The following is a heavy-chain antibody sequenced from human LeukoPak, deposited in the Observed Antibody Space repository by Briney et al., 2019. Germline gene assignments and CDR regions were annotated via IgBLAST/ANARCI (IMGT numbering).Heavy chain of an antibody. Sequence: PGGSLRLSCAASGFTFSSYAMSWVRQAPGKGLEWVSAISGSGGSTYYADSVKGRFTISRDNSKNTLYLQMNSLRAEDTAVYYCAKDFLKGRITIFGVNRGAFDIWGQGTMVTVSS. J-gene: IGHJ3*02. CDR2: ISGSGGST. CDR1: GFTFSSYA. CDR3: AKDFLKGRITIFGVNRGAFDI. V-gene: IGHV3-23*01. D-gene: IGHD3-3*01.